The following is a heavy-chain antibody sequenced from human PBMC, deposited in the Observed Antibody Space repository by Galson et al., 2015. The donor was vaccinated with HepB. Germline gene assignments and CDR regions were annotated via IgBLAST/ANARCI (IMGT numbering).Heavy chain of an antibody. CDR1: GGTFSSYA. J-gene: IGHJ4*02. V-gene: IGHV1-69*13. CDR3: ARARERGSDTAMVMKVYYFDY. CDR2: IIPIFGTA. Sequence: SVKVSCKASGGTFSSYAISWVRQAPGQGLEWMGGIIPIFGTANYAQKFQGRVTITADESTSTAYMELSSLRSEDTAVYYCARARERGSDTAMVMKVYYFDYWGQGTLVTVSS. D-gene: IGHD5-18*01.